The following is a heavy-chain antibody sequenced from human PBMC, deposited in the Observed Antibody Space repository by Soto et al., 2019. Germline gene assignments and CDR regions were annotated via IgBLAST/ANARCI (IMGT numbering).Heavy chain of an antibody. CDR2: ISSGSSRI. Sequence: GGSLRLSCAASGLTFSSYDMNWVRQAPGKGLEWVSYISSGSSRIFYADSVKGRFTISRDNAKNSLYLQMNSLRDEDTAVYYCARVIYGGWATIKDYYYYAMDVWGQGTTVTVSS. CDR3: ARVIYGGWATIKDYYYYAMDV. V-gene: IGHV3-48*02. J-gene: IGHJ6*02. D-gene: IGHD5-12*01. CDR1: GLTFSSYD.